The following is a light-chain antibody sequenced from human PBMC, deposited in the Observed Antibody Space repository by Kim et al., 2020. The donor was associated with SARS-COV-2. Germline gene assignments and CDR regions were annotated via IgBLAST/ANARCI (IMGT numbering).Light chain of an antibody. CDR1: QNVGDQ. V-gene: IGKV3-11*01. CDR3: QQRAHWPRT. J-gene: IGKJ5*01. Sequence: WSPGEEATLSCRATQNVGDQLAWFKLKPGQVPRLLIYDTSNRAPGVPARFSGSGSGTDFTLTISSLEAEDFAVYYCQQRAHWPRTFGQGTRLEIK. CDR2: DTS.